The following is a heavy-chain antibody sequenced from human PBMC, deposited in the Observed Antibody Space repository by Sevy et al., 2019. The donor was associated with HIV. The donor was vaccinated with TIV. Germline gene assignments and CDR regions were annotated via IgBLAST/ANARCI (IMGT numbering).Heavy chain of an antibody. CDR3: ARVGGSLLNPSDY. CDR2: INSDGSST. CDR1: GFTFSSYW. D-gene: IGHD2-15*01. V-gene: IGHV3-74*01. Sequence: GGSLRLSCAASGFTFSSYWMHWVRQAPGKGLVWVSRINSDGSSTSYADSVKGRFTISRDNAKNTLYLQMNSLRAEDTAVYYCARVGGSLLNPSDYWGQGTLVTVSS. J-gene: IGHJ4*02.